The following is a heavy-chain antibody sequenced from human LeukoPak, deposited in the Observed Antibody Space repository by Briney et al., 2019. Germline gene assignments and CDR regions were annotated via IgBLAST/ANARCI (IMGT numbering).Heavy chain of an antibody. CDR2: IYYSGST. J-gene: IGHJ3*02. CDR1: GGSISSGDYY. Sequence: SETLSLTCAVSGGSISSGDYYWSWIRQPPGKGLEWIGYIYYSGSTYYNPSLKSRVTISVDTSKNQFSLKLSSVAAADTAVYYCARDYGLRQTIFDGAFDIWGQGTMVTVSS. V-gene: IGHV4-30-4*02. CDR3: ARDYGLRQTIFDGAFDI. D-gene: IGHD3-3*01.